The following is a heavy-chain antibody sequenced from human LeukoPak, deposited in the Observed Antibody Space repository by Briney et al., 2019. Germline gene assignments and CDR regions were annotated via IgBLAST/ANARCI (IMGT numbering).Heavy chain of an antibody. J-gene: IGHJ4*02. CDR2: IYHSGST. D-gene: IGHD6-19*01. CDR1: GGSISSGGYY. V-gene: IGHV4-30-2*01. Sequence: SETLSLTCAVSGGSISSGGYYWSWIRQPPGKGLEWIGYIYHSGSTYYNPSLKSRVTISVDRSKNQFSLKLSSVTAADTAVYYCARADLIQQWLVLTPTSFDYWGQETLVTVSS. CDR3: ARADLIQQWLVLTPTSFDY.